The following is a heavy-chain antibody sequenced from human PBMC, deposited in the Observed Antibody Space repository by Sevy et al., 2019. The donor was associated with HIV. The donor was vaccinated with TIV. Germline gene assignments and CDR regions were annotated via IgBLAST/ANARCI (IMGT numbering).Heavy chain of an antibody. V-gene: IGHV3-23*01. J-gene: IGHJ6*03. Sequence: GGSLRLSCAASGFTFSSYAMSWVRQAPGKGLEWVSAISGSGGSTYYADSVKGRFTISRDNSKNKLYLQMKSLRAEDTAVYYCAKVAQQGVGTYLGEYYYYMDVWGKGTTVTVSS. D-gene: IGHD2-21*01. CDR2: ISGSGGST. CDR1: GFTFSSYA. CDR3: AKVAQQGVGTYLGEYYYYMDV.